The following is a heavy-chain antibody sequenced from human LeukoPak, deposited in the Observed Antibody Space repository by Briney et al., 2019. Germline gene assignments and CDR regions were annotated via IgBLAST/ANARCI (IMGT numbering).Heavy chain of an antibody. CDR1: GGSISSGGYY. V-gene: IGHV4-30-4*01. J-gene: IGHJ3*02. CDR3: ARDRRYYDSSGYHDAFDI. D-gene: IGHD3-22*01. CDR2: IYYSGST. Sequence: PSQTLSLTCTVSGGSISSGGYYWSWIRQPPGKGLEWIGYIYYSGSTYYNPSLKSRVTISVDTSKNQFSLKLSSVTAADTAVYYCARDRRYYDSSGYHDAFDIWGQGTMVTVSS.